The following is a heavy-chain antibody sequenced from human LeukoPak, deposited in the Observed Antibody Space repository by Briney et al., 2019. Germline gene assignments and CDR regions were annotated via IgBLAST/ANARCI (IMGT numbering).Heavy chain of an antibody. Sequence: GGSLRLSCVASGFTFSSYAMSWVRQAPGKGLEWVSGISVSGGTTLYADSVKGRFTISRDSSKNTLYLQMNRLRAEDTAVYHCAKRYDVGATKAAFDYWGQGTLVTVSS. CDR3: AKRYDVGATKAAFDY. D-gene: IGHD1-26*01. V-gene: IGHV3-23*01. CDR2: ISVSGGTT. CDR1: GFTFSSYA. J-gene: IGHJ4*02.